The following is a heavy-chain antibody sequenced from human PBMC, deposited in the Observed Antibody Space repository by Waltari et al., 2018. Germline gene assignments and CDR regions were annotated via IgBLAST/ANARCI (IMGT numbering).Heavy chain of an antibody. CDR2: IYHSGST. V-gene: IGHV4-38-2*02. CDR1: GYSISSGYY. D-gene: IGHD6-19*01. J-gene: IGHJ3*02. Sequence: QVQLQESGPGLVKPSETLSLTCAVSGYSISSGYYWGWIRQPPGKGLEWIGSIYHSGSTYYNPSLKSRVTISVDTSKNQFSLKLSSVTAADTAVYYCARDGQAVATGDAFDIWGQGTMVTVSS. CDR3: ARDGQAVATGDAFDI.